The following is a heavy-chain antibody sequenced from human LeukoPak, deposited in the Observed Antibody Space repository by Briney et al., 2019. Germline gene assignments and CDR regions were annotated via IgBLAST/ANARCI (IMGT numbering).Heavy chain of an antibody. Sequence: GGSLRLSCAASGFTFSSYAMSWVRQAPGKGLEWVAVISYDGSNKYYADSVKGRFTISRDNSKNTLYLQMNSLRAEDTAVYYCAKDLDAYCGGDCPRDYWGQGTLVTVSS. CDR1: GFTFSSYA. D-gene: IGHD2-21*02. CDR3: AKDLDAYCGGDCPRDY. J-gene: IGHJ4*02. CDR2: ISYDGSNK. V-gene: IGHV3-30*18.